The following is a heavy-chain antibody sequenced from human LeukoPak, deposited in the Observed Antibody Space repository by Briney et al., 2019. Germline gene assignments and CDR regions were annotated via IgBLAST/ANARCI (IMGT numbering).Heavy chain of an antibody. Sequence: GESLKISCQTSGYSFTTYWITWVRQMPGKGLDWMGIIFPGDSETIYSPSFQGQVTISADKSISTAYLQWNSLKASDTAMYYCARVYSYGPYYFDYWGQGTLVTVSS. J-gene: IGHJ4*02. V-gene: IGHV5-51*01. CDR1: GYSFTTYW. CDR2: IFPGDSET. D-gene: IGHD5-18*01. CDR3: ARVYSYGPYYFDY.